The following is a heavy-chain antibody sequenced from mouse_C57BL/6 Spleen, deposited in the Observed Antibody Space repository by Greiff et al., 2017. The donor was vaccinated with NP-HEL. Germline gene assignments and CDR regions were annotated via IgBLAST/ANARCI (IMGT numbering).Heavy chain of an antibody. J-gene: IGHJ4*01. CDR1: GYTFTSYW. D-gene: IGHD1-1*01. V-gene: IGHV1-69*01. CDR3: ARSYGSSYYYAMDY. CDR2: IDPSASYT. Sequence: QVQLQQPGAELVMPGASVKLSCKASGYTFTSYWMHWVKQRPGQGLEWIGEIDPSASYTNYNQKFKGKSTLTVDKSSSTAYMQLSSLTSEDSAVYYCARSYGSSYYYAMDYWGQGTSVTVSS.